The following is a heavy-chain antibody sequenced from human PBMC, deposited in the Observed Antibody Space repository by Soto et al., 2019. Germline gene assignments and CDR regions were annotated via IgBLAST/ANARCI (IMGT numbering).Heavy chain of an antibody. J-gene: IGHJ4*02. Sequence: GGSLRLSCAASGFTFSSSGIHWVRQAPCKGLERVAVIWRDGINENYADSVKGRFSISRDNSKNTLYLQMNSLRVDDTAVYYCAIGPGSLMSWARALWVQGTRGTVSS. CDR2: IWRDGINE. CDR1: GFTFSSSG. D-gene: IGHD6-6*01. CDR3: AIGPGSLMSWARAL. V-gene: IGHV3-33*01.